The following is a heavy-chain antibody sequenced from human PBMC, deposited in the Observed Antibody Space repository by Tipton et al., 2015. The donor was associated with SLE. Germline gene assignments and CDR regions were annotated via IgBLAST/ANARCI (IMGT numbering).Heavy chain of an antibody. CDR2: IYTSGST. CDR1: GGSISSGSYY. J-gene: IGHJ5*02. Sequence: TLSLTCTVSGGSISSGSYYWSGIRQPAGKALEWIGHIYTSGSTNYNPALKSRGTISVDTSKNQFSLRLNSVTAADTAVYYCARRGHGSGTWGQGTLVTVSS. CDR3: ARRGHGSGT. D-gene: IGHD3-10*01. V-gene: IGHV4-61*09.